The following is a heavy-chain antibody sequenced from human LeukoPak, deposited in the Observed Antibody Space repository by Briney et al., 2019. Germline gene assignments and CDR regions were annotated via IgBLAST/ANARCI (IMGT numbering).Heavy chain of an antibody. CDR3: AKGYDSSAYYAFFDY. CDR1: GFTFSDYY. V-gene: IGHV3-11*01. J-gene: IGHJ4*02. D-gene: IGHD3-22*01. CDR2: ISGSGSTI. Sequence: GGSLRLFCAASGFTFSDYYMSWIRQAPGKGLEWVSYISGSGSTIYYADSVRGRFTISRDNSKNTLYLQMNSLRAEDTAVYYCAKGYDSSAYYAFFDYWGQGTLVTVSS.